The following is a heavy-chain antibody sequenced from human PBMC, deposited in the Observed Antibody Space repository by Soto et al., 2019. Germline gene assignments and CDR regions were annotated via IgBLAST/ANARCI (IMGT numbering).Heavy chain of an antibody. Sequence: PSETLSLTCTVSCGSISNYYWSWIRQPAGKGLEWIGRIYTSGNTNYNPSLKGRVTMSVDMSKNQFSLKLSSVAAADTAVYHCARDDNGDNGRAFDPWGQGTLVTVSS. CDR3: ARDDNGDNGRAFDP. J-gene: IGHJ5*02. CDR2: IYTSGNT. D-gene: IGHD4-17*01. CDR1: CGSISNYY. V-gene: IGHV4-4*07.